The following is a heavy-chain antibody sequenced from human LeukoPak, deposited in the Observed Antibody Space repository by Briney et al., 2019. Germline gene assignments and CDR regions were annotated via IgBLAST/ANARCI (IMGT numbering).Heavy chain of an antibody. D-gene: IGHD3-3*01. CDR3: ARVAKSGPSYFFDY. CDR2: IDTAGDT. Sequence: GSLRLSCVTSGFTFSSYDMHWVRQVTGKGLEWVSAIDTAGDTYYSGSVKGRFTISRENAKNSFYLQMNSLRAGDTAVYYCARVAKSGPSYFFDYWGQGTLVTVSS. V-gene: IGHV3-13*01. CDR1: GFTFSSYD. J-gene: IGHJ4*02.